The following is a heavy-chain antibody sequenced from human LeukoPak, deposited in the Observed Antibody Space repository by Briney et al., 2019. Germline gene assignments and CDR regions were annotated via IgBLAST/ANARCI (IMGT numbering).Heavy chain of an antibody. V-gene: IGHV3-74*01. J-gene: IGHJ6*02. D-gene: IGHD2-2*01. CDR3: ARDEGYCSRTSCYGASKGMDV. CDR1: GSYW. CDR2: INSDGSWT. Sequence: GGSLRLSCAASGSYWMHWVRRAPGKGLVWVSHINSDGSWTSYADSVKGRFTISKDNAKNTVYLQMNNLRAEDTAVYYCARDEGYCSRTSCYGASKGMDVWGQGTAVIVSS.